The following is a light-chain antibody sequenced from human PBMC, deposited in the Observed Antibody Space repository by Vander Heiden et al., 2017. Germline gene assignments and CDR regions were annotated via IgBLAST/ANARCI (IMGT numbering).Light chain of an antibody. J-gene: IGLJ2*01. CDR1: EIGRKS. CDR3: QVWDSSSDVV. CDR2: DDS. V-gene: IGLV3-21*02. Sequence: SYVLTQPHSVSVAPGQTARINCGGQEIGRKSVHWYQHKPGQAPGLLVYDDSDRPSGIPDRFSGSNSGNTATLTISRVEAGDEADYYCQVWDSSSDVVFGGGTKLTVL.